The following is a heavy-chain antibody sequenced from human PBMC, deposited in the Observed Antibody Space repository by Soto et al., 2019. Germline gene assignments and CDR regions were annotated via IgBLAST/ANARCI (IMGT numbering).Heavy chain of an antibody. J-gene: IGHJ4*02. CDR1: GGSISSSNYF. CDR2: MYHSGST. Sequence: SETLSLTCTVSGGSISSSNYFWGWIRQSPGKGLEWIGGMYHSGSTYYNPSLKSRVTISVDTSKNQVSLKLSSVTAADTAVYYCARGPFDYYDSSGYNIDYWGQGTLVTVSS. D-gene: IGHD3-22*01. CDR3: ARGPFDYYDSSGYNIDY. V-gene: IGHV4-39*02.